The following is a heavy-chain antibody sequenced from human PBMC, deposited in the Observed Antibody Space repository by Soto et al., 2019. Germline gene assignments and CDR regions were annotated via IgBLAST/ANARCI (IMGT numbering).Heavy chain of an antibody. D-gene: IGHD6-19*01. Sequence: QVQLQESGPGLVKPSETLSLTCTVSGGSISSYYWSWIRQPPGKGLEWIGYIYYSGSTNYNPSLKGRVTISVDTAKNQFSLKLSSVTAADTAVYYCARRAVAGTPYYYGMDVWGQGTTVTVSS. CDR2: IYYSGST. V-gene: IGHV4-59*01. J-gene: IGHJ6*02. CDR1: GGSISSYY. CDR3: ARRAVAGTPYYYGMDV.